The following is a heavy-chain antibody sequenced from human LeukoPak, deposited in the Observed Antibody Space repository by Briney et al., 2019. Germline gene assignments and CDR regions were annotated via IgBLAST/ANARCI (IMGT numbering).Heavy chain of an antibody. CDR2: TYYRSTWYN. J-gene: IGHJ5*02. V-gene: IGHV6-1*01. CDR1: GDSVSSNSVT. CDR3: ARRLTQYDCFDP. Sequence: SQTLSLTCAISGDSVSSNSVTWNWIRQSPSRGLEWLGRTYYRSTWYNDYAVSVRGRITVNPDTSKNQFTLHLNSVTPEDTAVYYCARRLTQYDCFDPWGQGILVTVSS. D-gene: IGHD2-2*01.